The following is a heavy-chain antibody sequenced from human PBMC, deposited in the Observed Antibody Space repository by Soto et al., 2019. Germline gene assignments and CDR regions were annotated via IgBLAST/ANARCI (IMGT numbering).Heavy chain of an antibody. Sequence: GSLRLSCAASGITFSSYSMNWVRQAPGKGLEWVSSISSSSSYIYYADSVKGRFTISRDNAKNSLYLQMNSLRAEDTAVYYCASPAHIAVANPGIWGQGTMVTVSS. CDR2: ISSSSSYI. CDR3: ASPAHIAVANPGI. D-gene: IGHD6-19*01. J-gene: IGHJ3*02. CDR1: GITFSSYS. V-gene: IGHV3-21*01.